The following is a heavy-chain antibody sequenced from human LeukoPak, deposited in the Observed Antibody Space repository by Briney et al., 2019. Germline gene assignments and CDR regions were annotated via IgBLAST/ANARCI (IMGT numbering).Heavy chain of an antibody. D-gene: IGHD6-13*01. CDR2: INTNTRNP. V-gene: IGHV7-4-1*02. CDR1: GYTFTRYA. J-gene: IGHJ6*02. Sequence: AAVNVSCQACGYTFTRYAMNWVGQAPGQGLERMGWINTNTRNPTYAQDFTGRFVFSLNASVSTAYLQISNLKAEDTAVYYCARGARWGQQKVIIYGMDIWGQGTTVTVSS. CDR3: ARGARWGQQKVIIYGMDI.